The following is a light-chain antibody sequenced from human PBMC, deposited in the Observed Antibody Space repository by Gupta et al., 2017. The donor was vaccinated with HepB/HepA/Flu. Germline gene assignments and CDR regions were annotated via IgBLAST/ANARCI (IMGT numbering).Light chain of an antibody. CDR1: SSVVGRYKY. J-gene: IGLJ3*02. Sequence: HSLLPQPASASGSPAPSITISSTGTSSVVGRYKYVSWHQPYPGQTTKLREYDVSNRAAAVSICFSGSKSGNTASLTISGLQAEDEADYYCNSYTSSNNWVFGGGTKLTVL. V-gene: IGLV2-14*01. CDR2: DVS. CDR3: NSYTSSNNWV.